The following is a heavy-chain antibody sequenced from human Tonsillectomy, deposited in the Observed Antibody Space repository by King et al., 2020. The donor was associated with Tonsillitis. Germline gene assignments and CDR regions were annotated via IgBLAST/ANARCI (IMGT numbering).Heavy chain of an antibody. CDR2: IYPADSDT. CDR1: GYNFTSYW. V-gene: IGHV5-51*01. J-gene: IGHJ3*02. CDR3: GRHYYDILTGPTGAFDI. D-gene: IGHD3-9*01. Sequence: QLVQSGAEVKKPGESLKISCKGSGYNFTSYWVGWVRQMPGKGLEWMGIIYPADSDTRYSPSFRGQVTISADKSISTACLQWNSLKASDTAMYYCGRHYYDILTGPTGAFDIWGQGTMVTVSS.